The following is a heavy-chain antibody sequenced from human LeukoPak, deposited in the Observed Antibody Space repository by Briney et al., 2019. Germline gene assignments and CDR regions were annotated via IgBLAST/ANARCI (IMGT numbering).Heavy chain of an antibody. V-gene: IGHV1-69*13. Sequence: ASVKVSRKASGGTFSSYAISWVRQAPGRGLEWMGGIIPIFGTANYAQKFQGRVTITADESTSTAYMELSSLRSEDTAVYYCARAHYYDSSGYYWYWNYWGQGTLVTVSS. CDR3: ARAHYYDSSGYYWYWNY. D-gene: IGHD3-22*01. CDR1: GGTFSSYA. CDR2: IIPIFGTA. J-gene: IGHJ4*02.